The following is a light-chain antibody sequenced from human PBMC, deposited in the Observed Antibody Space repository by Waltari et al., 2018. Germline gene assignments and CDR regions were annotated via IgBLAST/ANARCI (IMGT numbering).Light chain of an antibody. CDR1: RSFSTG. CDR3: QQYATYPRT. V-gene: IGKV1-5*03. CDR2: GAS. J-gene: IGKJ1*01. Sequence: DIQMSQSPSTLSASVGDRVTITCRASRSFSTGLAWCQQKPGKAPKLLIYGASTLEIGVPSRFSGSGSGKDFSLTISSLQPDDFATYYCQQYATYPRTFGQGTNVEVK.